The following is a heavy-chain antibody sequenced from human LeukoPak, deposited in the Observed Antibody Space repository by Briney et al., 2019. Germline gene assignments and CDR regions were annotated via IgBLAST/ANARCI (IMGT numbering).Heavy chain of an antibody. CDR3: ARGGGLDV. CDR1: GFTLSTYW. CDR2: IKKDGSET. V-gene: IGHV3-7*03. J-gene: IGHJ6*02. Sequence: GGSLRLSCAASGFTLSTYWMSWVRQVPGKGLEWVANIKKDGSETYYVDSVKGRFTISRDNAKNSLYLQMSNLRAEDTAVYFCARGGGLDVWGQGATVTVSS. D-gene: IGHD3-16*01.